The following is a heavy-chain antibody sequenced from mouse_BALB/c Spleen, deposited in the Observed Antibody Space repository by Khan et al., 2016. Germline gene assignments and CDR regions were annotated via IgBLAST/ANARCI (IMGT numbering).Heavy chain of an antibody. CDR1: GFPITSGYY. V-gene: IGHV12-3*02. J-gene: IGHJ1*01. CDR3: AGDRWGYWYFDV. CDR2: ITHSGET. Sequence: VQLQESGPGLVKPSQSLFLACSITGFPITSGYYWIWIRQSPGKPLEWMGYITHSGETFYNPSLQSPISITRETSKNQFFLQLNSVTTEYTAMYYCAGDRWGYWYFDVWGAGTTVTVSS.